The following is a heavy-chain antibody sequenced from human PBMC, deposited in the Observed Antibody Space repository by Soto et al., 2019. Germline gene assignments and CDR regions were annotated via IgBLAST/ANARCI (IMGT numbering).Heavy chain of an antibody. V-gene: IGHV4-34*01. D-gene: IGHD2-2*01. Sequence: TSETLSLTCAVYGGSFSGYYWSWIRQPPGKGLEWIGEINHSGSTNYNPSLKSRITISVDASKNQFSLKLSSVTAADTAVYYCARVARGVPAHYWGQGTLVTVSS. CDR1: GGSFSGYY. CDR2: INHSGST. CDR3: ARVARGVPAHY. J-gene: IGHJ4*02.